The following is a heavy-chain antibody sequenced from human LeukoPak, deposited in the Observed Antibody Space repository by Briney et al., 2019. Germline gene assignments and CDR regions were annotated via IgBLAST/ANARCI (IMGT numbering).Heavy chain of an antibody. J-gene: IGHJ3*02. V-gene: IGHV4-61*02. CDR1: GDSISSGDYY. D-gene: IGHD3-22*01. Sequence: SETLSLTCTASGDSISSGDYYWSWIRQPAGKGLEWIGRISSSGSTNYNPSLKSRVTISVDTSKNQFSLKLSSVTAADTAVYFCARGPYSYDSSGAFDIWGQGTMVTVSS. CDR2: ISSSGST. CDR3: ARGPYSYDSSGAFDI.